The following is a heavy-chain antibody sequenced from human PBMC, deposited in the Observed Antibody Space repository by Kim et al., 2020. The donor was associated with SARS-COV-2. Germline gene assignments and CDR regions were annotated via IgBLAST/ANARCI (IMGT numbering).Heavy chain of an antibody. CDR3: ARAQSIGWELLVDY. D-gene: IGHD1-26*01. Sequence: ADSGKGRFTISRDNAKNSLYLQMNSLRAEDTALYHCARAQSIGWELLVDYWGQGTLVTVSS. V-gene: IGHV3-20*01. J-gene: IGHJ4*02.